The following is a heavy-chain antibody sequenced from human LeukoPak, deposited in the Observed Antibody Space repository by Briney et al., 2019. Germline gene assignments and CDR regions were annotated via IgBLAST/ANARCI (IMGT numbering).Heavy chain of an antibody. J-gene: IGHJ4*02. V-gene: IGHV3-74*01. CDR3: ASEMFTGRDHY. D-gene: IGHD2-8*02. CDR1: GFTLSNYW. Sequence: GGSLRLSCAASGFTLSNYWMPWVRQAPGKGLVWVSLINNEGSTTSYADSVKGRFTISRDNAKNTLYLQMDSLRAEDTALYYCASEMFTGRDHYWGQGTLVTVSS. CDR2: INNEGSTT.